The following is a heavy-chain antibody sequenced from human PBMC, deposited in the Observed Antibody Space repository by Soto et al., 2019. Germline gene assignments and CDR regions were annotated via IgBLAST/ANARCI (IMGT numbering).Heavy chain of an antibody. V-gene: IGHV4-34*01. J-gene: IGHJ6*03. D-gene: IGHD2-21*02. CDR3: ARGGVTDNYYYYYMDV. CDR2: INHSGST. Sequence: QVQLQQWGAGLLKPSETLSLTCAVYGGSFSGYYWSWIRQPPGKGLEWIGEINHSGSTNYNPSLKGRVTISVDTFKNQFSLKLSSVTAADTAVYYCARGGVTDNYYYYYMDVWGKGTTVTVSS. CDR1: GGSFSGYY.